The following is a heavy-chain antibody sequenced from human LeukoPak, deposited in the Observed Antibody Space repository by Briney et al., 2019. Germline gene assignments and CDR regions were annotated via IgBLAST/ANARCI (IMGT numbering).Heavy chain of an antibody. D-gene: IGHD3-9*01. V-gene: IGHV1-18*01. J-gene: IGHJ6*03. Sequence: GASVKVSCKASGYIFTSYGISWVRQAPGQGLEWMGWISAYNGHTRYVQKLQDRVTMTTDTSTSTAYMDLRSLRSDDTAVYYCARCERAYSPYDILTGYYNYYYYYMDVWGKGTTVTISS. CDR3: ARCERAYSPYDILTGYYNYYYYYMDV. CDR2: ISAYNGHT. CDR1: GYIFTSYG.